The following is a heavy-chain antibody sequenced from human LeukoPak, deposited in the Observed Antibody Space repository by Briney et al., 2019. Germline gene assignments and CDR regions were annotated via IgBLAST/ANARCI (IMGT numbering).Heavy chain of an antibody. CDR2: INQSGRT. D-gene: IGHD2-15*01. J-gene: IGHJ6*03. CDR1: GGSFSNYY. Sequence: SETLSLTCAVYGGSFSNYYWSWIRQPPGKGLEWVGEINQSGRTNYNPSLKSRVTISADTSRNQFSLKLSSVTAADTGVYYCARASRIWGYYYYYMDVWGKGTTVTVSS. V-gene: IGHV4-34*01. CDR3: ARASRIWGYYYYYMDV.